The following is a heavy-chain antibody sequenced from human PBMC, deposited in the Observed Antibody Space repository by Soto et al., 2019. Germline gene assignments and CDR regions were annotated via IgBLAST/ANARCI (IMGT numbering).Heavy chain of an antibody. CDR2: IYPGDSDT. D-gene: IGHD6-19*01. Sequence: GESLKISCKGSGYSFTSYWIAWVRQMPGKGLECMGIIYPGDSDTRYSPSFEGQVTISADKSINTAYLQWSSLKASDSAMYYCARPFDTSGWYDHWGQGTLVTVSS. CDR1: GYSFTSYW. CDR3: ARPFDTSGWYDH. V-gene: IGHV5-51*01. J-gene: IGHJ5*02.